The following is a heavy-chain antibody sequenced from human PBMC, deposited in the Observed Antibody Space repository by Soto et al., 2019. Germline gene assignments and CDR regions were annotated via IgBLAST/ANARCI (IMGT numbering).Heavy chain of an antibody. Sequence: GESLKISCKGSGYSFTNYWIGWVRQMPGKDLEWIGIIYPEDSETRYSPSFQGLVTISVDKSISTAYLQWSSLKASDTAMYYCARLHYSSSWYGWFDPWGQGTLVTVSS. CDR3: ARLHYSSSWYGWFDP. V-gene: IGHV5-51*01. J-gene: IGHJ5*02. CDR2: IYPEDSET. D-gene: IGHD6-13*01. CDR1: GYSFTNYW.